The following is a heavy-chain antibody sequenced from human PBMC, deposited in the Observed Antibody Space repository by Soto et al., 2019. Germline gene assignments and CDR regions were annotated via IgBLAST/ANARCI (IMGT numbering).Heavy chain of an antibody. J-gene: IGHJ4*02. CDR1: GYTLTDNY. CDR3: ARSLTTLTTLLDY. Sequence: QVQLVQSGAEVKRPGASVKVSCKASGYTLTDNYMHWVREAPGQGLEWMGWINPNGGTNYAQTFQGRVTMTRDTSISTAYMELSRLRSDDTAVYYWARSLTTLTTLLDYWGQGTLVTVSS. D-gene: IGHD4-17*01. CDR2: INPNGGT. V-gene: IGHV1-2*02.